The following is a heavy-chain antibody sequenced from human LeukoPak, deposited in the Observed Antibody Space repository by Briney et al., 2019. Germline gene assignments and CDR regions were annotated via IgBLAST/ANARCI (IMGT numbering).Heavy chain of an antibody. Sequence: SETLSLTCTVPGGSISSSSYYWGWIRQPPGKGLEWIGSIYYSGSTYYNPSLKSRVTISVDTSKNQFSLKLSSVTAADTAVYYCARRVRGISDYFDYWGQGTLVTVSS. D-gene: IGHD3-10*01. CDR1: GGSISSSSYY. CDR2: IYYSGST. CDR3: ARRVRGISDYFDY. V-gene: IGHV4-39*01. J-gene: IGHJ4*02.